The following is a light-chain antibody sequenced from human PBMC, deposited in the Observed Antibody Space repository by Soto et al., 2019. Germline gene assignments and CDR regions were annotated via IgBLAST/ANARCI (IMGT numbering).Light chain of an antibody. CDR3: QQYSTSFT. CDR2: GAT. CDR1: QSVAGNY. Sequence: IVLTQSPGTLSLSPGDRATLSCGASQSVAGNYLAWYPQKPGQAPRLLIYGATTRASGIPDRFSGSGSGTDFTLTISRLEPEDCAVYYCQQYSTSFTFGPGTTVDI. J-gene: IGKJ3*01. V-gene: IGKV3-20*01.